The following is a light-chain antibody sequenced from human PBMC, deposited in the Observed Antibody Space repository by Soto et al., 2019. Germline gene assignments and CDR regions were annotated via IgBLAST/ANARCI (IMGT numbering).Light chain of an antibody. CDR3: QQYGSPWT. CDR2: GAS. J-gene: IGKJ1*01. Sequence: EIVLTQSPGTLSLSPGESATLSCRASQRVGGSYLAWYQQKPGQAPRLLIYGASSRATGIPDRFSGSGSGTDFTLAISRLEPEDFVVYYCQQYGSPWTFGQGTKVEIK. V-gene: IGKV3-20*01. CDR1: QRVGGSY.